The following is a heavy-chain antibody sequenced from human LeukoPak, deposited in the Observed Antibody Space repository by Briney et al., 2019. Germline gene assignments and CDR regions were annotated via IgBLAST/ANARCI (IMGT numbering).Heavy chain of an antibody. J-gene: IGHJ3*02. Sequence: SETLSLTCAVYGGSFSGYYWSWIRQPPGMGLEWIGEINHSGSTNYNPSLKSRVTISVDTSKTQFSLKLSSVTAADTAVYYCARAGAAAGNDAFDIWGQGTMVTVSS. CDR1: GGSFSGYY. CDR2: INHSGST. D-gene: IGHD6-13*01. V-gene: IGHV4-34*01. CDR3: ARAGAAAGNDAFDI.